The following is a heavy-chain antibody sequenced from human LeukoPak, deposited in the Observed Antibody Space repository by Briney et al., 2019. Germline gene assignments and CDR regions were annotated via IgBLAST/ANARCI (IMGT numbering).Heavy chain of an antibody. CDR2: ISTSSNYI. V-gene: IGHV3-21*01. D-gene: IGHD1-20*01. Sequence: PGGSLRLSCAASGFTFSTYSMNWVRQAPGKGLERVSFISTSSNYIYYADSVKGRFTIARDTAKNSLSLQMNSLRGEDTAVYYCARDNWMEAHYFDYWGQGTLVTVSS. J-gene: IGHJ4*02. CDR3: ARDNWMEAHYFDY. CDR1: GFTFSTYS.